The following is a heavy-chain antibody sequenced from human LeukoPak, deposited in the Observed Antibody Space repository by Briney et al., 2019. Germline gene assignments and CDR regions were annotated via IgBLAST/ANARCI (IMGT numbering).Heavy chain of an antibody. CDR2: ISAYNGNT. V-gene: IGHV1-18*01. CDR1: GGTFSSYA. D-gene: IGHD3-22*01. Sequence: ASVKVSCKASGGTFSSYAISWVRQAPGQGLEWMGWISAYNGNTNYAQKLQGRVTMTTDTSTSTAYMELRSLRSDDTAVYYCARGYYDSSGYYYRYYYYMDVWGKGTTVTVSS. J-gene: IGHJ6*03. CDR3: ARGYYDSSGYYYRYYYYMDV.